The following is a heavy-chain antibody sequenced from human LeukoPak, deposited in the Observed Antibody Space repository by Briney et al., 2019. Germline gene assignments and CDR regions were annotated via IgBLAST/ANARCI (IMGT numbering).Heavy chain of an antibody. CDR1: GGSFSGHY. J-gene: IGHJ4*02. Sequence: SSETLSLTCAVYGGSFSGHYWSWIRQPPGKGLEWIGEINHSGSTNYNPSLKSRVTISVDTSKNQLSLKLRSVTAADTAVYYCARASLDYWGQGTLVTVSS. CDR3: ARASLDY. V-gene: IGHV4-34*01. CDR2: INHSGST.